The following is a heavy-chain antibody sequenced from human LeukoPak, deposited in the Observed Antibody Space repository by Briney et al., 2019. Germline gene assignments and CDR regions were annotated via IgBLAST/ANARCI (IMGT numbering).Heavy chain of an antibody. J-gene: IGHJ4*02. CDR3: ARGAIAVAGIDY. Sequence: GGSLRLSCAASGFTFSSYAMSWVRQAPGKGLEWVSSISSSSSYIYYADSVKGRFTISRDNAKNSLYLQMNSLRAEDTAVYYCARGAIAVAGIDYWGQGTLVTVSS. V-gene: IGHV3-21*01. CDR1: GFTFSSYA. CDR2: ISSSSSYI. D-gene: IGHD6-19*01.